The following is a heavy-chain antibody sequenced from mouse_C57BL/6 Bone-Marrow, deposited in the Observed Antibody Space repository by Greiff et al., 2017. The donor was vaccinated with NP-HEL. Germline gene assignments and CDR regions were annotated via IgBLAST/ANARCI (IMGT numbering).Heavy chain of an antibody. J-gene: IGHJ1*03. V-gene: IGHV3-6*01. D-gene: IGHD1-2*01. CDR3: ARDRPGYYGPYWYFDV. CDR2: ISYDGSN. Sequence: DVQLQESGPGLVKPSQSLSLTCSVTGYSITSGYYWNWIRQFPGNKLEWMGYISYDGSNNYNPSLKNRISITRDTSKNQFFLKLNSVTTEDTATYYCARDRPGYYGPYWYFDVWGTGTTVTVSS. CDR1: GYSITSGYY.